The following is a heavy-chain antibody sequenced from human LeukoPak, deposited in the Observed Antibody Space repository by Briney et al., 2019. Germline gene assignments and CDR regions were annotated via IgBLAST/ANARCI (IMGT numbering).Heavy chain of an antibody. D-gene: IGHD3-22*01. J-gene: IGHJ3*02. CDR2: IYYSGST. CDR3: ARRATYYYYDSGGYYLNSDAFDI. V-gene: IGHV4-59*08. CDR1: GGSINSYY. Sequence: PSETLSLTCTVSGGSINSYYWSWIRQPPGKGLEWIGYIYYSGSTNYNSSLKSRVTISVDTSKNQFSLKLSSVTAADTAVYYCARRATYYYYDSGGYYLNSDAFDIWGQGTMVTVSS.